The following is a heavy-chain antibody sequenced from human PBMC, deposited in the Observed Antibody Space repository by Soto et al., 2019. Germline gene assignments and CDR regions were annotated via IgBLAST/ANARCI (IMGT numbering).Heavy chain of an antibody. J-gene: IGHJ4*02. Sequence: GESLKISCKGSGYSFTSYWLAWVRQVPGKGLEWVGFIYPSDSRVTYSPSFQGRVTISSDNSITTSSLQFSSLNTSYTATYFCARPRDSGSYYNSFDSWGQGTPVTVSS. CDR1: GYSFTSYW. V-gene: IGHV5-51*01. CDR2: IYPSDSRV. CDR3: ARPRDSGSYYNSFDS. D-gene: IGHD1-26*01.